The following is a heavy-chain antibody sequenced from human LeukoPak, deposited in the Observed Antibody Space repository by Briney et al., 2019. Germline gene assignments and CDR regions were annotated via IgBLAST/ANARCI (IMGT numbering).Heavy chain of an antibody. D-gene: IGHD3-22*01. CDR1: GFTFSSYG. CDR3: AKDSRYYDSSGYSGGLWTYYFDY. J-gene: IGHJ4*02. CDR2: ISYDGSNK. Sequence: GRSLRLSCAASGFTFSSYGMHWVRQAPGKGLEWVAVISYDGSNKYYTDSVKGRFTISRDNSKNTLYLQMNSLRAEDTAVYYCAKDSRYYDSSGYSGGLWTYYFDYWGQGTLVTVSS. V-gene: IGHV3-30*18.